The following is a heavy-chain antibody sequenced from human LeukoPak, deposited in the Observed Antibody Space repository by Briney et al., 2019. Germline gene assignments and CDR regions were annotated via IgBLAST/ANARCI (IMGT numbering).Heavy chain of an antibody. CDR1: GGSISSSSYY. CDR3: ARHAVATIHGGFDY. J-gene: IGHJ4*02. V-gene: IGHV4-39*01. D-gene: IGHD5-24*01. CDR2: IYYSGST. Sequence: SETLSLTCTVSGGSISSSSYYWGWIRQPPGKGLEWIGSIYYSGSTYYNPSLKSRVTISVDTSKNQFSLKLSSVTAADTAVYYCARHAVATIHGGFDYWGQGTLVTVSS.